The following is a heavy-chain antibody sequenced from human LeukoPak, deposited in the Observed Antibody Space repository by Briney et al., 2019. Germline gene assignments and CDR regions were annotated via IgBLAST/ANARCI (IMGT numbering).Heavy chain of an antibody. CDR1: GFTFDDYA. CDR3: AKDIVPYGVYYFDY. CDR2: ISWNSGSI. J-gene: IGHJ4*02. V-gene: IGHV3-9*01. D-gene: IGHD2-2*01. Sequence: PGRSLRLSCAASGFTFDDYAMHWVRQAPGKGLEWVSDISWNSGSIGYADSVKGRSTISRDNAKNSLYLQMNSLRAEDTALYYCAKDIVPYGVYYFDYWGQGTLVTVSS.